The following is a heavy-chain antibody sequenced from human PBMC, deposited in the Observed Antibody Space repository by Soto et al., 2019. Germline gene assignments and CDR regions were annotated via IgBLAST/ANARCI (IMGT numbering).Heavy chain of an antibody. Sequence: QVQLVESGGGVVQPGRSLRLSCAASGFTFSSYGMHWVRQAPGKGLEWVAVIWYDGSNKYYADSVKGRFTISRDNSKNTLYLQMNSLRAEDTAVYYCARDSVRYYDSSGYAQNRAFDIGGQGTMVTVSS. V-gene: IGHV3-33*01. J-gene: IGHJ3*02. CDR3: ARDSVRYYDSSGYAQNRAFDI. D-gene: IGHD3-22*01. CDR1: GFTFSSYG. CDR2: IWYDGSNK.